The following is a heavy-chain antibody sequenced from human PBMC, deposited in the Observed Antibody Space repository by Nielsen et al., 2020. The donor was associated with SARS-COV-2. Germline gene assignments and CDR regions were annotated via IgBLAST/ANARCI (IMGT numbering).Heavy chain of an antibody. V-gene: IGHV1-2*06. CDR3: ARARATIFGLVMSYGMDV. CDR1: GYTFTDYY. CDR2: INPYSCGT. J-gene: IGHJ6*02. Sequence: ASVNVSCKASGYTFTDYYIHWVRQAPGQGLEWTGRINPYSCGTNYAQKFQGTVTMTRDASISTVYMELTSDDTAVYYCARARATIFGLVMSYGMDVWGQGTTVAVSS. D-gene: IGHD3/OR15-3a*01.